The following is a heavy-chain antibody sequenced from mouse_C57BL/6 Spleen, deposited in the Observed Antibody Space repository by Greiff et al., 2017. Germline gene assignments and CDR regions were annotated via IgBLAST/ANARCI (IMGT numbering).Heavy chain of an antibody. CDR2: MYPGDGDT. CDR1: GYAFSSYW. V-gene: IGHV1-80*01. CDR3: ARGVLGFDY. D-gene: IGHD4-1*01. Sequence: QVQLQQSGAELAKPGASVKISCKASGYAFSSYWMNWVKPRPGKGLEWSGPMYPGDGDTNYNGKFKGKATLTADKSSSTAYMQLSSLTCEDSAVYFCARGVLGFDYWGQGTTLTVSS. J-gene: IGHJ2*01.